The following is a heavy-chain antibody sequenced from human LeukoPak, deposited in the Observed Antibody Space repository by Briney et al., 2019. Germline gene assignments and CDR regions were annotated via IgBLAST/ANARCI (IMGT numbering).Heavy chain of an antibody. Sequence: SETLSLTCTASGGSISGYYWSWIRQPPGKGLEWIGYIYYSGSTNYNPSLKSRVTISVDTSKNQFSLKLSSVTAADTAVYYCARGRGDCSGGSCYSAVDWFDPWGQGTLVTVSS. CDR2: IYYSGST. CDR1: GGSISGYY. CDR3: ARGRGDCSGGSCYSAVDWFDP. D-gene: IGHD2-15*01. V-gene: IGHV4-59*01. J-gene: IGHJ5*02.